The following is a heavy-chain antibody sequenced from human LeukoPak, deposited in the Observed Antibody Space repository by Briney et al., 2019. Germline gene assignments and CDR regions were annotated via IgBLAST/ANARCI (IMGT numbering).Heavy chain of an antibody. Sequence: GASVKVSCKASGYTFTGYYMHWVRQAPGQGLEWMGWINPNSGGTNYAQKFQGRVTMTRDTSISTAYMELSRLRSDDTAVYYCARGNVLLWFGELSRWFDPWGQGTLVTVSS. CDR3: ARGNVLLWFGELSRWFDP. V-gene: IGHV1-2*02. CDR2: INPNSGGT. CDR1: GYTFTGYY. D-gene: IGHD3-10*01. J-gene: IGHJ5*02.